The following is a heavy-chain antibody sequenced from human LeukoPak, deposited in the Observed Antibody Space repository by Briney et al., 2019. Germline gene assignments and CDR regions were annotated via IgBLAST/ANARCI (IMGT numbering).Heavy chain of an antibody. Sequence: GRSLRLSCTASDFSFSNYWMTWLRQAPGKGLEWVANIRGDESRKYYLDSVKGRFTISRDNARNSLYLQMNSLRAEDTAVYYCVRHSSGWFFDYWGQGTLVTVSS. D-gene: IGHD6-19*01. CDR2: IRGDESRK. CDR3: VRHSSGWFFDY. J-gene: IGHJ4*02. CDR1: DFSFSNYW. V-gene: IGHV3-7*01.